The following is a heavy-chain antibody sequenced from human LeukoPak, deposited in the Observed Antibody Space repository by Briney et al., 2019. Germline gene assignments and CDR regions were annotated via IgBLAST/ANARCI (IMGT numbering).Heavy chain of an antibody. V-gene: IGHV4-59*01. CDR3: ARGYCSGGSCVDY. Sequence: PSETLSLTCSVSGGSISSYYWSWIRQPPGKGLECIGYIYDSGSTNYNPSLKSRVTISADTSKNQFSLKLSSVTAADTAVYYCARGYCSGGSCVDYWGQGTLVTVSS. J-gene: IGHJ4*02. D-gene: IGHD2-15*01. CDR2: IYDSGST. CDR1: GGSISSYY.